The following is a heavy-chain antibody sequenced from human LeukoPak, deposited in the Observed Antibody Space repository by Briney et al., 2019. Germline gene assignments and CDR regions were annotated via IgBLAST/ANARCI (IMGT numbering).Heavy chain of an antibody. J-gene: IGHJ4*02. D-gene: IGHD2-21*02. CDR1: GDSISGHP. CDR2: IDYNGYT. V-gene: IGHV4-59*11. Sequence: PSETLSLTCAVSGDSISGHPWSWIRQPPGKGLDYIGFIDYNGYTNYNPSLKSRVTISADTSKNQLSLNLTSVTSADAAVYYCARLAKCDGDCYSFDFWGQGILVAVSS. CDR3: ARLAKCDGDCYSFDF.